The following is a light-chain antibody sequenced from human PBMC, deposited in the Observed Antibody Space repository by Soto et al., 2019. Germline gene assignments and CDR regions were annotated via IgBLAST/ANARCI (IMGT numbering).Light chain of an antibody. CDR1: SSYIGAGYD. J-gene: IGLJ3*02. CDR3: QSYESSLSGWV. CDR2: ANS. Sequence: QSVLTQPPSVSGAPGQRVTISCTGSSSYIGAGYDVHWYQQLPGTAPKLLIYANSNRPSGVPDRFSGSKSGTSASLAITGLQAEDEADYYCQSYESSLSGWVFGGGTKLTVL. V-gene: IGLV1-40*01.